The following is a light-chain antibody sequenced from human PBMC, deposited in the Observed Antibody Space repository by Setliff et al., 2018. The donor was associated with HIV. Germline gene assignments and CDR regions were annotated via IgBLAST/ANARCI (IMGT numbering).Light chain of an antibody. J-gene: IGLJ1*01. CDR1: SSNIGAGYY. V-gene: IGLV1-40*03. CDR3: QSYDSSLSDSYV. CDR2: GNS. Sequence: KRVTISCTGSSSNIGAGYYVHWYQQLPGTAPKLVIYGNSNRPSGVPDRFSGSKSGASASLAITGLQAEDEADYYCQSYDSSLSDSYVFGTGTKVTVL.